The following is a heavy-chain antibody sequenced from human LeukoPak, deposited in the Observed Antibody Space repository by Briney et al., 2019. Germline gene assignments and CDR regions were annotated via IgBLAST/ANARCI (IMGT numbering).Heavy chain of an antibody. CDR1: GFTFSSYA. CDR3: ARDSVLGVPGDI. J-gene: IGHJ3*02. CDR2: VFSSGTT. D-gene: IGHD3-10*01. Sequence: GGSLRLSCAASGFTFSSYAMHWVRQPPGKGLEWVSVVFSSGTTYYADSVKGRFIISRDNSKSTLYLQMNSLRAEDTAVYYCARDSVLGVPGDIWGQGTMVTVSS. V-gene: IGHV3-53*01.